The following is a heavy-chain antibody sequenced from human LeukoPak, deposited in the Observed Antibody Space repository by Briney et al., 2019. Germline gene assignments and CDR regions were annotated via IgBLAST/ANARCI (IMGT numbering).Heavy chain of an antibody. CDR2: IYYSGST. D-gene: IGHD1-14*01. Sequence: SETLSLTCTVSGGSISSSSYYWGWIRQPPGKGLEWIGSIYYSGSTYYNPSLKSRVTISVDTSKNQFSLKLSSVTAADTAVYYCARVTSRLGWFDPWGQGTLVTVSS. CDR1: GGSISSSSYY. V-gene: IGHV4-39*07. CDR3: ARVTSRLGWFDP. J-gene: IGHJ5*02.